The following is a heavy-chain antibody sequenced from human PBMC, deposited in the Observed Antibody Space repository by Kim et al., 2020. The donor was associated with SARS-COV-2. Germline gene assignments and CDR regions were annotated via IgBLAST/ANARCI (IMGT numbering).Heavy chain of an antibody. CDR2: IYYSGST. V-gene: IGHV4-39*07. Sequence: SETLSLTCTVSGGSISSSSYYWGWIRQPPGKGLEWIGSIYYSGSTYYNPSLKSRVTISVDTSKNQFSLKLSSVTAADTAVYYCARDKGIVATNYYYYYG. CDR3: ARDKGIVATNYYYYYG. CDR1: GGSISSSSYY. D-gene: IGHD5-12*01. J-gene: IGHJ6*01.